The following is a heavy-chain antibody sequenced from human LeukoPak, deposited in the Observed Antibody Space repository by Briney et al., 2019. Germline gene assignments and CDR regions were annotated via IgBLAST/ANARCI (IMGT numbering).Heavy chain of an antibody. J-gene: IGHJ6*02. D-gene: IGHD6-13*01. CDR3: ARDVGYGYFYYYGMDV. CDR2: IASGSNSI. CDR1: GFTLSTNA. V-gene: IGHV3-48*01. Sequence: GGSLRLSCLTSGFTLSTNAMSWVRQAPGKGLEWVSYIASGSNSIYYAGSVKGRFTISRDNAENSLYLQMNSLRAEDTAVYYCARDVGYGYFYYYGMDVWGQGTTVTVSS.